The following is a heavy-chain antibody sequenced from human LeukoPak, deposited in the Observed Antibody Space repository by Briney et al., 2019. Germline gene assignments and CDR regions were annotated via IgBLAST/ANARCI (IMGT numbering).Heavy chain of an antibody. CDR3: ARDSRSVVVPAAIRANFDY. J-gene: IGHJ4*02. CDR2: ISYGGSNK. D-gene: IGHD2-2*01. CDR1: GFTFSSYG. Sequence: PGGSLRLSCAASGFTFSSYGMHWVRQAPGKGLEWVAVISYGGSNKFYADSVKGRFTISRDNSKNTLYLQMNSLRAEDTAVYYCARDSRSVVVPAAIRANFDYWGQGTLVTVSS. V-gene: IGHV3-30*03.